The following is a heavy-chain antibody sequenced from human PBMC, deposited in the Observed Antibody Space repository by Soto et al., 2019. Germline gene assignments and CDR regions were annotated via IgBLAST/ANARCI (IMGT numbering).Heavy chain of an antibody. CDR2: IYSGGST. J-gene: IGHJ6*02. V-gene: IGHV3-53*01. CDR1: GFTVSSNY. D-gene: IGHD2-15*01. Sequence: GGSLRLSCAASGFTVSSNYMSWVRQAPGKGLEWVSVIYSGGSTYYADSVKGRFTISRDNSKNTLYLQMNSLRAEDTAVYYCARDHCSGGSCYGGDYYRMDVWGQGTTVTVSS. CDR3: ARDHCSGGSCYGGDYYRMDV.